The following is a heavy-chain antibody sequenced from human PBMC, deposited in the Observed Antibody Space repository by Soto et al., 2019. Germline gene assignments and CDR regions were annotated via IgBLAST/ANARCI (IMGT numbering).Heavy chain of an antibody. CDR2: IHYSGST. D-gene: IGHD1-7*01. CDR1: GGYVNIGTYY. CDR3: ARDGVSSTEYTWNYGTYFDY. J-gene: IGHJ4*02. V-gene: IGHV4-61*01. Sequence: PSETLSLTCTVPGGYVNIGTYYWSWIRQPPGKGLEWIGFIHYSGSTNYNPSLKSRVTMSVDTSKNQFSLKLTSVNAADTAMYYCARDGVSSTEYTWNYGTYFDYWGQGALVTVSS.